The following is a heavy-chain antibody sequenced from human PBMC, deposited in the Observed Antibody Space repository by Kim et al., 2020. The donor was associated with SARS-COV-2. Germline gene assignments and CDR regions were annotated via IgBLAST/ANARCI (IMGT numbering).Heavy chain of an antibody. D-gene: IGHD3-22*01. CDR3: AREGEEHYYDSSGYYYGGLFDY. Sequence: GGSLRLSCAASGFTFSSYWMSWVRQAPGKGLEWVAKIKQDGSEKYYVDSVKGRFTISRDNAKNSLYLQMNSLRAEDTAVYYCAREGEEHYYDSSGYYYGGLFDYWGQGTLVTVSS. CDR2: IKQDGSEK. J-gene: IGHJ4*02. V-gene: IGHV3-7*01. CDR1: GFTFSSYW.